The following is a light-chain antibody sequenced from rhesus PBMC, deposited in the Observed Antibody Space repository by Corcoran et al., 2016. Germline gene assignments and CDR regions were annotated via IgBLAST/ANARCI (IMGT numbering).Light chain of an antibody. CDR3: SSYASSSVFI. V-gene: IGLV2-13*02. Sequence: AALTQSPSVSGSPGKEVTISCTGTSSDIGGDNRVSWYQQHPGKAPKLMIYEVSKRPSGVSDRFSGSKSGNTASLSISGLQAEDEVDYYCSSYASSSVFIFGAGTRLTVL. CDR2: EVS. J-gene: IGLJ1*01. CDR1: SSDIGGDNR.